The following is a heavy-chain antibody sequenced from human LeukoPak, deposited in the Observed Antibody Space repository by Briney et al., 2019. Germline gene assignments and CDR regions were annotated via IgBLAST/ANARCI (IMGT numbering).Heavy chain of an antibody. J-gene: IGHJ6*02. D-gene: IGHD2-2*01. CDR3: ARVSCSSTSCYRSYYYGLDV. CDR2: ISSIGGTM. CDR1: GFTFSSYD. V-gene: IGHV3-48*03. Sequence: GGSLRLSCAASGFTFSSYDINWVRQAPGKGLEWVSYISSIGGTMYYADSVKGRFTISRDNAKNSLYLQMNNLTAEDTSVYYCARVSCSSTSCYRSYYYGLDVWGQGTTVTVSS.